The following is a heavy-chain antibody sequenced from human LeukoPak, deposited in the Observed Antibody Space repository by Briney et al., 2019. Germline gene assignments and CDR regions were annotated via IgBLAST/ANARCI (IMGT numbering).Heavy chain of an antibody. D-gene: IGHD1-26*01. J-gene: IGHJ6*02. V-gene: IGHV4-61*01. CDR3: VRDNYSGSRNYGMDV. Sequence: SETLSLTCTVSGGSVTSASYYWTWIRQPPGKGLEWIGYVYYSGSTKYNPSLKSRVTISVDTSKNQFSLQLSSVTAADTAVYYCVRDNYSGSRNYGMDVWGQGTTVTVSS. CDR2: VYYSGST. CDR1: GGSVTSASYY.